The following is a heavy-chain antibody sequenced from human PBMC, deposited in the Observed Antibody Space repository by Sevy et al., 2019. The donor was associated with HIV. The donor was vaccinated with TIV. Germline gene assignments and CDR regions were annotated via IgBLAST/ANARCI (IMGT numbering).Heavy chain of an antibody. Sequence: GGSLRLSCAASGFTFSSYGMHWVRQAPGKGLEWVAVIWYDGSNKYYADSVKGRFTISRDNSKNTRYLQMNSLRAEDTAVYYCARDPGRGGWFDPWGQGTLVTVSS. CDR3: ARDPGRGGWFDP. V-gene: IGHV3-33*01. CDR1: GFTFSSYG. D-gene: IGHD3-16*01. J-gene: IGHJ5*02. CDR2: IWYDGSNK.